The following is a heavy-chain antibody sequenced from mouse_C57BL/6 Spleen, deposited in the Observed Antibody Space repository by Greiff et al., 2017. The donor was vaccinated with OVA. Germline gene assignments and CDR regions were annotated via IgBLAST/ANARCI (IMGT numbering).Heavy chain of an antibody. D-gene: IGHD1-1*01. Sequence: QVQLQQSGAELVKPGASVKVSCKASGYTFTSYWMHWVKQRPGQGLEWIGRIHPSDSDTNYNQKFKGKATLTVDKSSSTAYMQISSLTSEDSAVYYCAIGETYGSSPYYFDYWGQGTTLTVSS. J-gene: IGHJ2*01. CDR2: IHPSDSDT. V-gene: IGHV1-74*01. CDR1: GYTFTSYW. CDR3: AIGETYGSSPYYFDY.